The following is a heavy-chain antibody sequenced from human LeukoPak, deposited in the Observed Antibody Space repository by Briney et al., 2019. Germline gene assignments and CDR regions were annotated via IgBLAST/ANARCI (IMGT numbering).Heavy chain of an antibody. CDR2: INHSGST. D-gene: IGHD3-3*01. J-gene: IGHJ3*01. CDR1: GGSFSGYY. Sequence: PSETLSLTCAVYGGSFSGYYWSWIRQPPGKGPEWIGEINHSGSTNYNPSLKSRVTISVDTSKNQFSLKLSSVTAADTAVYYCARTPPYDFWGGYYIAVDGHGGDGANFWGQGTMVTVSS. V-gene: IGHV4-34*01. CDR3: ARTPPYDFWGGYYIAVDGHGGDGANF.